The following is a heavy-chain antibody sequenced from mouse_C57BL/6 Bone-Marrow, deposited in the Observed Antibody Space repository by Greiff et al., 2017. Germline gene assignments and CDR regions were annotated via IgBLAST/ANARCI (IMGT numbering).Heavy chain of an antibody. CDR2: IHPTSGST. CDR1: GYTFTSYW. Sequence: QVQLQQPGAELVKPGASVKLSCKASGYTFTSYWMHWVKQRPGPGLEWIGMIHPTSGSTNYNEKFKGKATLTVDKSSSTAYMQLSSLTSEDSAVYYFARVRPGWVIPHYFDYWGQGTTLTVSS. V-gene: IGHV1-64*01. CDR3: ARVRPGWVIPHYFDY. J-gene: IGHJ2*01. D-gene: IGHD5-1-1*01.